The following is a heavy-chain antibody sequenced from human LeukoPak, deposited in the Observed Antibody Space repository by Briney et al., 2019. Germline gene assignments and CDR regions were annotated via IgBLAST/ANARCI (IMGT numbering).Heavy chain of an antibody. CDR1: GFTFNRYG. Sequence: PGGSLRLSCAASGFTFNRYGMNWVRQAPGKGLEWVSYISPSMITIDYADSVKGRFTISRGNVRNSVYLEMNRLRAEDTAVYYCARVNDFLTGYIDYWGQGTLVTVSS. D-gene: IGHD3-9*01. CDR3: ARVNDFLTGYIDY. V-gene: IGHV3-48*01. CDR2: ISPSMITI. J-gene: IGHJ4*02.